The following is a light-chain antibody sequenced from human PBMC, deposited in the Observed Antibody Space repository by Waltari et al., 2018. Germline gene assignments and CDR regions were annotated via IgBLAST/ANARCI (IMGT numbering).Light chain of an antibody. Sequence: SYELTQPPSVSVSPGQTASITCSGDALPTQFAYWYQQKPGQAPVLVRYKDSERPSGIPERFSGSSSGTTVTLTISGVQAEDEADYYCQSADSSAWVFGGGTKLTVL. J-gene: IGLJ3*02. CDR3: QSADSSAWV. CDR1: ALPTQF. V-gene: IGLV3-25*03. CDR2: KDS.